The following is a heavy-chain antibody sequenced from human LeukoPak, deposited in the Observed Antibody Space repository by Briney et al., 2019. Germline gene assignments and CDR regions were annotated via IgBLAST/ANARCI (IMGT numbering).Heavy chain of an antibody. V-gene: IGHV3-23*01. CDR1: GFFFSDSA. CDR2: ISGSGGST. Sequence: GGSLRLSCAASGFFFSDSAMAWVRQAPGKGLEWVSTISGSGGSTYYADSVKGRFTISRDNSKNTLYLQMNSLRAEDTAVYYCAKAPWTTVTTWPDYWGQGTLVTVSS. CDR3: AKAPWTTVTTWPDY. J-gene: IGHJ4*02. D-gene: IGHD4-17*01.